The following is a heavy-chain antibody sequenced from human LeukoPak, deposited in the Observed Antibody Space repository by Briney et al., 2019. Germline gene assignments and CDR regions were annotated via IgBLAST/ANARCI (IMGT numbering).Heavy chain of an antibody. CDR3: ARNGIAVAGTIWFDP. D-gene: IGHD6-19*01. Sequence: ASVKVSCKASGYTFTSYGISWVRQAPGQGLEWMGWISAHNGNTNYAQKLQGRVTMTTDTSTSTAYMELRSLRSDDTAVYYCARNGIAVAGTIWFDPWGQGTLVTVSS. CDR2: ISAHNGNT. V-gene: IGHV1-18*01. J-gene: IGHJ5*02. CDR1: GYTFTSYG.